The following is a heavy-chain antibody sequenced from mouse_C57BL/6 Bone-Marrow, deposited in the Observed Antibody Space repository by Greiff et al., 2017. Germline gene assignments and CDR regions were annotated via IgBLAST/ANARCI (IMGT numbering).Heavy chain of an antibody. CDR1: GFSLTSYG. J-gene: IGHJ4*01. CDR2: IWSGGST. Sequence: VMLVESGPGLVQPSQSLSITCTVSGFSLTSYGVHWVRQSPGKGLEWLGVIWSGGSTDYNAAFISRLSISKDNSKSQVFFKMNSLQADDTAIYYCARKNLHYAMDYWGQGTSVTVSS. V-gene: IGHV2-2*01. CDR3: ARKNLHYAMDY.